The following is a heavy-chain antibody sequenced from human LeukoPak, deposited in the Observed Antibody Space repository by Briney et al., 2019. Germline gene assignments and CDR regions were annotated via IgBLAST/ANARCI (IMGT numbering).Heavy chain of an antibody. CDR2: IYTSGST. V-gene: IGHV4-4*07. CDR3: ARGGGVRFGSGWRPGAWFDP. J-gene: IGHJ5*02. D-gene: IGHD6-19*01. Sequence: PSETLSLTCTVSGGSISSYYWSWIRQPAGKGLEWIGRIYTSGSTNYNPSLKSRVTMSVDTSMNQFSLKLNSVTAADTAVYYCARGGGVRFGSGWRPGAWFDPWGQGTLVIVSS. CDR1: GGSISSYY.